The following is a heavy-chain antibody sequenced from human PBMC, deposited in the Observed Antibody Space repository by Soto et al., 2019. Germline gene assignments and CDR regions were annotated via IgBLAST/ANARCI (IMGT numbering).Heavy chain of an antibody. CDR2: ISSSSSFI. V-gene: IGHV3-21*01. J-gene: IGHJ5*02. CDR3: AGAGHIMITFGGLGWFDP. CDR1: GFTFSSYS. Sequence: PGGSLRLSCAASGFTFSSYSMNWVRQAPGKGLEWVSSISSSSSFIYYADSVKGRFTISRDNAKNSLYLQMNSLRAEDTAVYYCAGAGHIMITFGGLGWFDPWGQGTLVTVSS. D-gene: IGHD3-16*01.